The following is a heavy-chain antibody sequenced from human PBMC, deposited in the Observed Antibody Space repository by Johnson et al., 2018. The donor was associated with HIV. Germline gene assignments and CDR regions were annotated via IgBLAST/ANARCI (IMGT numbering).Heavy chain of an antibody. CDR2: ISGGGIT. CDR3: AREGVSGSYYDAFDL. CDR1: GFTFSDYY. V-gene: IGHV3-11*04. Sequence: QVQLVESGGGLVKPGGSLRLSCAASGFTFSDYYMSWIRQAPGKGLEWVSYISGGGITYYADSVKGRFTISRDNAKNTLFLQMDSLRADDTAVYYCAREGVSGSYYDAFDLWGQGTMVTVSS. J-gene: IGHJ3*01. D-gene: IGHD1-26*01.